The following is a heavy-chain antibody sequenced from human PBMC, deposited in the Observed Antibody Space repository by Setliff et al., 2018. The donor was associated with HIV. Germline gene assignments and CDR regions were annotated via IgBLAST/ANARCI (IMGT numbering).Heavy chain of an antibody. V-gene: IGHV4-39*01. Sequence: SETLSLTCNVSGGSIGSSSYYWGWIRQPPGKGLEWIGSIYYRGSTYYNPSLKSRVTISVDTSKIQFSLKLTSVTAADTAVYYCARQYGAVKSVVTVVAKYFPHWGQGTLVTVSS. CDR1: GGSIGSSSYY. J-gene: IGHJ1*01. D-gene: IGHD2-21*02. CDR2: IYYRGST. CDR3: ARQYGAVKSVVTVVAKYFPH.